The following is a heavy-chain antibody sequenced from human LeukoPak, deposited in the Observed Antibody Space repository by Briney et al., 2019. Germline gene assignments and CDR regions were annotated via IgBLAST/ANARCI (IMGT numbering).Heavy chain of an antibody. CDR1: GGSFSGYY. CDR2: INHSGST. CDR3: ARGIAARTPLKYYYYYYYMDV. J-gene: IGHJ6*03. V-gene: IGHV4-34*01. D-gene: IGHD6-6*01. Sequence: PSETLSLTCTVYGGSFSGYYWSWIRQPPGKGLEWIGEINHSGSTNYNPSLKRRATISVDTSKNQFSLKLSSVTAADTAVYYCARGIAARTPLKYYYYYYYMDVWGKGTTVTVSS.